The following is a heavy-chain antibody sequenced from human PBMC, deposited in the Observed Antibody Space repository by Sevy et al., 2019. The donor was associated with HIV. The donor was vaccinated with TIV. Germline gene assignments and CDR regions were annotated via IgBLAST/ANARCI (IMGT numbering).Heavy chain of an antibody. D-gene: IGHD2-2*01. CDR2: INHSGST. Sequence: SETLSLTCAVYGGSFSGYYWSWIRQPPGKGLEWVGEINHSGSTNYNPSLKSRVTISVDTSNNQFSLTLSSVTAADTAVYYCARHCSSSSCSHAFDIWGQGTMVTVS. V-gene: IGHV4-34*01. CDR3: ARHCSSSSCSHAFDI. J-gene: IGHJ3*02. CDR1: GGSFSGYY.